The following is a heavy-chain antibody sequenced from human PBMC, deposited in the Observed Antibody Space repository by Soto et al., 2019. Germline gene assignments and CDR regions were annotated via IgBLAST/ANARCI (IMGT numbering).Heavy chain of an antibody. Sequence: ASVKVSCKASGGTFSSYAISWVRQAPGQGLEWMGGIIPIFGTANYAQKFQGRVTITADESTSTAYMELSSLRSEDTAVYYCARRYCSSTSCYQGHFDYWGQGTLVTAPQ. D-gene: IGHD2-2*01. J-gene: IGHJ4*02. CDR1: GGTFSSYA. V-gene: IGHV1-69*13. CDR2: IIPIFGTA. CDR3: ARRYCSSTSCYQGHFDY.